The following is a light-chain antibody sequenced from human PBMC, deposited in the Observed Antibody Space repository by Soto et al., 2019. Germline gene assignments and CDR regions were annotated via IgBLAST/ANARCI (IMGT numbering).Light chain of an antibody. CDR1: SSNIGSNT. CDR2: SNN. CDR3: AAWDDSLSWV. V-gene: IGLV1-44*01. Sequence: QSVLTQPPSASGTPGQRVTISCSGSSSNIGSNTENWYQQLPGTAPKHLIFSNNQRPSGVPDRFSGSKSGTSASLAISGLQPEDEADYYCAAWDDSLSWVFGGGTKLTVL. J-gene: IGLJ3*02.